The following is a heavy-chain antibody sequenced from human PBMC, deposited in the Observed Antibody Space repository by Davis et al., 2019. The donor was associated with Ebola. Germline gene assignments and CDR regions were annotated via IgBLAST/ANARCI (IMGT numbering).Heavy chain of an antibody. CDR2: MNPNSENT. Sequence: AASVKVSCKASGYTFTTYDIHWVRQATGQGRARMGWMNPNSENTGYAQKFQGRVTITRSTSISTAYMELSRLRSEDTAVYYCARGGYFDWLTRWHYYGMDVWGQGTTVTVSS. CDR1: GYTFTTYD. CDR3: ARGGYFDWLTRWHYYGMDV. J-gene: IGHJ6*02. V-gene: IGHV1-8*01. D-gene: IGHD3-9*01.